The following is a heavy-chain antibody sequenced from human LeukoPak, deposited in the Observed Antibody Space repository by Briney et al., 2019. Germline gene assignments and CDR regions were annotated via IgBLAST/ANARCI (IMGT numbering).Heavy chain of an antibody. CDR1: GYTFTGYY. J-gene: IGHJ4*02. CDR3: ASTRAIFGVVISY. Sequence: ASVKVSCKASGYTFTGYYMHWVRQAPGQGLEWMGWINPNSGGTNYAQKFQGRVTMTRDTSISTAYMELSRLRSDDTAVYYCASTRAIFGVVISYWGQGTLVTVSS. CDR2: INPNSGGT. V-gene: IGHV1-2*02. D-gene: IGHD3-3*01.